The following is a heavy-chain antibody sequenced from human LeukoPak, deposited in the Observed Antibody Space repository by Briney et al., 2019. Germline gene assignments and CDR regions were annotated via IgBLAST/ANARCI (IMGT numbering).Heavy chain of an antibody. CDR3: AKDRSGWYYFDY. CDR2: ISGSGGST. V-gene: IGHV3-23*01. Sequence: GGSLRLSCAASGFTLSSYAMSWVRQAPGKGLEWVSAISGSGGSTYYADSVKGRFTISRDNSKNTLYLQMNSLRAEDTAVYYCAKDRSGWYYFDYWGQGTLVTVSS. CDR1: GFTLSSYA. J-gene: IGHJ4*02. D-gene: IGHD6-19*01.